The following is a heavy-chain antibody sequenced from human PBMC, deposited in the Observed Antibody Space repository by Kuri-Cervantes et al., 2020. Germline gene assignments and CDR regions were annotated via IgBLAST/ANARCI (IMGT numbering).Heavy chain of an antibody. CDR2: MNPNSGGT. V-gene: IGHV1-2*02. CDR3: ARCRYCSSTSWKGWFDP. D-gene: IGHD2-2*01. J-gene: IGHJ5*02. Sequence: ASVKVSCKASGYTFTSYDINWVRQATGQGLEWMGWMNPNSGGTNYAQKFQGRVTMTRDTSISTAYMELSRLRSDDTAVYYCARCRYCSSTSWKGWFDPWGQGTLVTVSS. CDR1: GYTFTSYD.